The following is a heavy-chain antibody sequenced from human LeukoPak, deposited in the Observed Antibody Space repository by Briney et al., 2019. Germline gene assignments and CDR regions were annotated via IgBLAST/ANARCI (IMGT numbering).Heavy chain of an antibody. CDR3: ARDYRWAVASAELDY. V-gene: IGHV1-2*02. D-gene: IGHD6-19*01. CDR1: GYTFTGYY. J-gene: IGHJ4*02. CDR2: INPNSGGT. Sequence: ASVKVSCKASGYTFTGYYMHWVRQAPGQGLEWMGWINPNSGGTNYAQRFQGRVTMTRDTSISTAYMELSRLRSDDTAVYYCARDYRWAVASAELDYWGQGTLVTVSS.